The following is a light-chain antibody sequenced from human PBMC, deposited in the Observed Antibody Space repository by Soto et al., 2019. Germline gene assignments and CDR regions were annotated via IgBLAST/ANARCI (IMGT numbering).Light chain of an antibody. CDR3: QKYNNAPYT. V-gene: IGKV3-15*01. J-gene: IGKJ2*01. Sequence: EIVMTQSPATLSVSPGGSATLSCRASQHVSSNFAWYRQKPGQAPTLLIYSASTRATGIPARFSGSGSETEFTLTINSLQSEDFAVYYCQKYNNAPYTFGQGTKLEIK. CDR2: SAS. CDR1: QHVSSN.